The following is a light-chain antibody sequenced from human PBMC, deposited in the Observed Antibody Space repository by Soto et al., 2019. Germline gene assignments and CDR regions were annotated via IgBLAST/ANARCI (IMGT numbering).Light chain of an antibody. CDR2: GAS. CDR1: QSVSCN. V-gene: IGKV3-15*01. CDR3: QQRSRWPIT. J-gene: IGKJ5*01. Sequence: EIVMTQSPDTLSVSPGERATLSCRASQSVSCNLAWYQQKPGQAPRLLIYGASTRATGIPARFSGSGSETDFTLTISSLEPADFADYYCQQRSRWPITFGQGTRLEIK.